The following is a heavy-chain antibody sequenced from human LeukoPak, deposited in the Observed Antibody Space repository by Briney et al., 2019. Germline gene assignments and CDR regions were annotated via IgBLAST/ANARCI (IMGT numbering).Heavy chain of an antibody. J-gene: IGHJ4*02. CDR2: ISAYNGNT. V-gene: IGHV1-18*01. CDR1: GYTFTSYG. D-gene: IGHD3-3*01. CDR3: ARASRYYDFWSGLDY. Sequence: ASVKVSCKASGYTFTSYGISWVRQAPGQGVEWMGWISAYNGNTNYAQKLQGRVTMTTHTSTSTAYMELRSLRSDDTAVYYCARASRYYDFWSGLDYWGQGTLVTVSS.